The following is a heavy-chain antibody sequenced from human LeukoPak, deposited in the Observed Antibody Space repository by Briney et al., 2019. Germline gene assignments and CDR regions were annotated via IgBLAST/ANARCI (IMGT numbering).Heavy chain of an antibody. CDR2: TNQDGSEK. J-gene: IGHJ4*02. CDR3: ARDRALYDSRRGYYYTEDDY. D-gene: IGHD3-22*01. Sequence: GGSLRLSCAASGFTFSTYWMSWVRQAPGKGLEWVANTNQDGSEKYSVDSVKGRFTISRDNAKRSLYLQMNSLRADDTAVYYCARDRALYDSRRGYYYTEDDYWGQGTLVTVSS. CDR1: GFTFSTYW. V-gene: IGHV3-7*01.